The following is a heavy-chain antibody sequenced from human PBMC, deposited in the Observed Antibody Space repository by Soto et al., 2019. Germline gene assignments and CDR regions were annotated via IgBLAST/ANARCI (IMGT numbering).Heavy chain of an antibody. CDR1: GDTFGRFT. CDR2: IKPISDIT. D-gene: IGHD4-4*01. V-gene: IGHV1-69*13. Sequence: SVKVSCKASGDTFGRFTINWVRQAPGQGLEWMGGIKPISDITNYAQRFQGRVTFTADASTSTVYLELSSLRSEDTAMSYCARDPSTINKLIGVWFDPWGQGTLVTVSS. CDR3: ARDPSTINKLIGVWFDP. J-gene: IGHJ5*02.